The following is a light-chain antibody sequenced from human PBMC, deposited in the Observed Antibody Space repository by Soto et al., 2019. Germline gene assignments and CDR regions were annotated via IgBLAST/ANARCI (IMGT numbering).Light chain of an antibody. CDR1: SSNLGGGYD. J-gene: IGLJ2*01. V-gene: IGLV1-40*01. Sequence: QSVLTQPPSVSGAPGQRVTISCTGSSSNLGGGYDVHWYQQLPGTAPKLLIYGNSNRPSGVPDRFSGSKSGTSASLAITGLQAEDEADFYCQSYDSSLSASVFGGGTKLTVL. CDR2: GNS. CDR3: QSYDSSLSASV.